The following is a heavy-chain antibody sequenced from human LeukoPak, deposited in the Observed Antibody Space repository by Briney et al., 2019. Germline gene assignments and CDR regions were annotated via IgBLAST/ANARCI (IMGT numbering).Heavy chain of an antibody. CDR2: ISPSGGTT. V-gene: IGHV1-46*01. CDR3: ARGRGVVVPAAPTGDPFDI. Sequence: ASVTVSYQASGNTFISYFIHWVRQAPAHGLAGMGIISPSGGTTSYAQEFQGRVTMTRDTSTSTVYMELSSLTSEDTAVYYCARGRGVVVPAAPTGDPFDIWGQGTMVTVSS. CDR1: GNTFISYF. J-gene: IGHJ3*02. D-gene: IGHD2-2*01.